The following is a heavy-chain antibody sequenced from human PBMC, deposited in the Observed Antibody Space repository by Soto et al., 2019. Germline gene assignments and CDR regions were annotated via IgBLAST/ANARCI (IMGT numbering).Heavy chain of an antibody. V-gene: IGHV3-30-3*01. Sequence: QVQLVESGGGVVQPGRSLRLSCAASGFTFSSYAMHWVRQAPGKGLEWVAVISYDGSNKYYADSVKGRFTISRDNSKNTLYLQMNSLRAEDTAVYYCARDRSGSYYSYAFDIWGQGTMVTVSS. CDR2: ISYDGSNK. J-gene: IGHJ3*02. CDR1: GFTFSSYA. D-gene: IGHD1-26*01. CDR3: ARDRSGSYYSYAFDI.